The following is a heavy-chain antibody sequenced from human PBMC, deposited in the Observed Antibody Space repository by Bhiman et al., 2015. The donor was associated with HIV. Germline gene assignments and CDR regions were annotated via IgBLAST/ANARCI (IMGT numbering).Heavy chain of an antibody. CDR1: GFTFNSYS. V-gene: IGHV3-21*01. Sequence: EVQLVESGGGLVKPGGSLRLSCAASGFTFNSYSMNWVRQAPGKGLEWVASISSSGTYIYYADSVKGRFTISRDNAKNSLYLQMNSLRAEDTAVYYCAREFTGYSSSNFDYWGQGTLVTVSS. CDR3: AREFTGYSSSNFDY. J-gene: IGHJ4*02. D-gene: IGHD6-13*01. CDR2: ISSSGTYI.